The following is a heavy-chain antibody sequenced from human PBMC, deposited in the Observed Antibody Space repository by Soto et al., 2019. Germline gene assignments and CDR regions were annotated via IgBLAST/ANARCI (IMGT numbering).Heavy chain of an antibody. Sequence: GASVKVSCKASGGTFSSYAISWVRQAPGQGLEWMGGIIPIFGTANYAQKFQVRVTITADESTSTAYMELSSLRSEDTAVYYCARERYGLFDYWGQGTLVTVSS. CDR1: GGTFSSYA. CDR2: IIPIFGTA. CDR3: ARERYGLFDY. D-gene: IGHD4-17*01. V-gene: IGHV1-69*13. J-gene: IGHJ4*02.